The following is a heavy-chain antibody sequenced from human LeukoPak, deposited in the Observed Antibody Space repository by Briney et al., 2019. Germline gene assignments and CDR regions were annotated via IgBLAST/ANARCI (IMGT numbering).Heavy chain of an antibody. CDR1: GFTVSSNY. D-gene: IGHD3/OR15-3a*01. Sequence: AGGSLRLSCAASGFTVSSNYMSWVRQAPGKGLEWVSVIYSGGSTYYADSVKGRFTISRHNSKNTLYLQMNSLRAEDTAVYYCAKPPLGPKYYFDYWGQGTLVTVSS. J-gene: IGHJ4*02. CDR2: IYSGGST. V-gene: IGHV3-53*04. CDR3: AKPPLGPKYYFDY.